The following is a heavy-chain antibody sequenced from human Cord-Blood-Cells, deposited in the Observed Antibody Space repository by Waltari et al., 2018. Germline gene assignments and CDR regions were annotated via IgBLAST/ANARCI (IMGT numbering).Heavy chain of an antibody. CDR2: MNPNSGNT. CDR3: ARGRIAAADY. J-gene: IGHJ4*02. V-gene: IGHV1-8*03. CDR1: GYTFTSHD. Sequence: QVQLVQSGAEVEKPGASVKVPCKASGYTFTSHDINWVRQATGQGLEWMGWMNPNSGNTGYAQKCQGRVTITRNTSISTAYMELSSLRSEDTAVYYCARGRIAAADYWGQGTLVTVSS. D-gene: IGHD6-13*01.